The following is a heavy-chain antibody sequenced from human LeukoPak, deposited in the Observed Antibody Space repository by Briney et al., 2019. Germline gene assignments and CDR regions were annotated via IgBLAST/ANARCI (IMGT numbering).Heavy chain of an antibody. CDR3: ARVSGMVAAEYYFDY. J-gene: IGHJ4*02. V-gene: IGHV1-46*01. CDR2: INPNGYST. CDR1: GYTFTSYY. Sequence: GASVKVSCKASGYTFTSYYMHWVRQAPGQGPEWMGIINPNGYSTRSAQKFQGRITMTRDTPTSTVYMELSSLRSEDTAVYYCARVSGMVAAEYYFDYWGQGTLVTVSS. D-gene: IGHD2-15*01.